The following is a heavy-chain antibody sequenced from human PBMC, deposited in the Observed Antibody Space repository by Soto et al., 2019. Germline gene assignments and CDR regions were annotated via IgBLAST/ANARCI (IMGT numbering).Heavy chain of an antibody. CDR2: ISGSGGST. Sequence: PGGSLRLSCAASGFTFSSYAMSWVRQAPGKGLEWVSAISGSGGSTYYADSVKGRFTISRDNSKNTLYLQMNSLRAEDTAVYYCAKEGGGYNCNDVLDGQDAFDIWGQGTMVTVSS. J-gene: IGHJ3*02. CDR1: GFTFSSYA. D-gene: IGHD1-1*01. V-gene: IGHV3-23*01. CDR3: AKEGGGYNCNDVLDGQDAFDI.